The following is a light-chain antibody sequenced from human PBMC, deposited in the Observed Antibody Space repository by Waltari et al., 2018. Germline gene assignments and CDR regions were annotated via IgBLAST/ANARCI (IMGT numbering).Light chain of an antibody. CDR1: QSISNY. J-gene: IGKJ1*01. Sequence: DIQMTQSPSTLSASVGDRVTITCRATQSISNYLAWYQQKPGKTPKPLIYDASTLENGVPSRFSGGGSGTEFTLTITSLQPDDFAAYYCQQYSTNSLWTFGQGTKVEIK. CDR3: QQYSTNSLWT. V-gene: IGKV1-5*01. CDR2: DAS.